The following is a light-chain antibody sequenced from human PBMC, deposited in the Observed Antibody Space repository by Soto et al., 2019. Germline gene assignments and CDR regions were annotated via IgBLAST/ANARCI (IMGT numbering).Light chain of an antibody. V-gene: IGLV2-8*01. CDR3: SSYAGSLYV. Sequence: QSALTQPPSASGSPGQSVTISCTGTSSDVGGYNYVSWYQQHPGKAPKLTIYEVSKRPSGVPDRFSGSKSGNTASLTVSGIQAEDEADYYCSSYAGSLYVFGTGTKLTVL. J-gene: IGLJ1*01. CDR2: EVS. CDR1: SSDVGGYNY.